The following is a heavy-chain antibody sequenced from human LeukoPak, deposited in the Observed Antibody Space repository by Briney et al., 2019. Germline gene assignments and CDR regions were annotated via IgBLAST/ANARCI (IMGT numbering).Heavy chain of an antibody. D-gene: IGHD3-9*01. CDR2: ISSNSNYI. V-gene: IGHV3-21*01. CDR1: GFTFSSYA. Sequence: GGSLRLSCAASGFTFSSYAMSWVRQAPGKGLEWVSSISSNSNYIYYADSVKGRFTISRDNAKNSLYLQMNSLRAEDTAVYYCARDWLRYFDWLPFDYWGQGTLVTVSS. CDR3: ARDWLRYFDWLPFDY. J-gene: IGHJ4*02.